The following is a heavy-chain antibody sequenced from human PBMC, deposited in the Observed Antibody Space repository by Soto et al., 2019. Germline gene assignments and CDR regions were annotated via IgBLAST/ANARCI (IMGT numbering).Heavy chain of an antibody. CDR2: IRAYNGYT. CDR1: GYTFASYG. V-gene: IGHV1-18*04. J-gene: IGHJ4*02. CDR3: ARASDGYRSGWYVGYFDF. D-gene: IGHD6-19*01. Sequence: ASVKVSCKASGYTFASYGISWVRQAPGQGLEWMGWIRAYNGYTNYAQKFQGRVTVTTDTSTSTAYMELRSLISDDTAVYYCARASDGYRSGWYVGYFDFWGQGTLVTVSS.